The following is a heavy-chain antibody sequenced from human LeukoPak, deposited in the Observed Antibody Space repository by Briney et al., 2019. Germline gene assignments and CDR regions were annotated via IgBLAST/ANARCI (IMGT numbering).Heavy chain of an antibody. CDR1: GFTFSSYA. D-gene: IGHD2-8*02. Sequence: GGSLRLSCAASGFTFSSYAMHWVRQAPGKGLEWVAVISYDGSNKYYADSVKGRFTISRDYSKNTLYLQMNSLRAEDTAVYYCARGEGLVLDYWGQGTLVTVSS. J-gene: IGHJ4*02. V-gene: IGHV3-30-3*01. CDR3: ARGEGLVLDY. CDR2: ISYDGSNK.